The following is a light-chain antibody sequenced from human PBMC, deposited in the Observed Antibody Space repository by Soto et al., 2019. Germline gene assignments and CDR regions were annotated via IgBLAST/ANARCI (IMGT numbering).Light chain of an antibody. V-gene: IGKV3-15*01. CDR2: DAS. CDR3: QQYNNWPLS. CDR1: QSVTTN. J-gene: IGKJ4*01. Sequence: EIVMTQSPATLSVSPGERATLSCRATQSVTTNLAWYQQKSGQAPRLLIYDASTRATGIPARFSGSGSGTEFTLIINSLQSEDFAVYYCQQYNNWPLSFGGGTKVEIK.